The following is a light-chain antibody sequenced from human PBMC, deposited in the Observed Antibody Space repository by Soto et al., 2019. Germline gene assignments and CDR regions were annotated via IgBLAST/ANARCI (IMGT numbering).Light chain of an antibody. CDR1: SGSVSTSYY. J-gene: IGLJ2*01. Sequence: VVTQEPSFSVSPGGTVTLTCGLSSGSVSTSYYPSWYQQTPGQAPRTLIYSTNTRSSGVPDRFSGSILGNKAALTITGAQADDESDYYCVLYMGSGIPVVFGGGTKLTVL. CDR3: VLYMGSGIPVV. V-gene: IGLV8-61*01. CDR2: STN.